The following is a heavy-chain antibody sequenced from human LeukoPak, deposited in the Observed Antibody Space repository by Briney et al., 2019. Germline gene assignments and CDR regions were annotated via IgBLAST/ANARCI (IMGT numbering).Heavy chain of an antibody. J-gene: IGHJ4*02. CDR3: ARVGESGWYLIDY. Sequence: PGGSLRLSCAASGFTFSSYGIHWVRQAPGKGLEWVAFIRYDGSNKYHADSVKGRFTISRDNSKNTVYLQMNSLRAEDTAVYYCARVGESGWYLIDYWGQGTLVTVSS. D-gene: IGHD6-19*01. CDR2: IRYDGSNK. CDR1: GFTFSSYG. V-gene: IGHV3-30*02.